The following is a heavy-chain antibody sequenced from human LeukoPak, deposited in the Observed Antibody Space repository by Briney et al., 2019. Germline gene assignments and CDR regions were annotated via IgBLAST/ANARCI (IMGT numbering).Heavy chain of an antibody. J-gene: IGHJ5*02. CDR2: IHYTGST. Sequence: PAETLSLTCTVSGGSITSSYWSWIRQSPGKGLEWIGYIHYTGSTNYNPSLKSGVTMLIDTSKNQFSLKLSSVTAADTAVYYCARGRYSAGDNWFDPWGQGTLVTVSS. V-gene: IGHV4-59*01. D-gene: IGHD3-9*01. CDR1: GGSITSSY. CDR3: ARGRYSAGDNWFDP.